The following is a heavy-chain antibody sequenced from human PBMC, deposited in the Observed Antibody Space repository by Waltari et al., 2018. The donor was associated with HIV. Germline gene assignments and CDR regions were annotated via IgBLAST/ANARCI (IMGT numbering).Heavy chain of an antibody. D-gene: IGHD3-22*01. CDR3: AKDPTRVGTSDYYDRDEGAEYFQH. V-gene: IGHV3-23*01. J-gene: IGHJ1*01. Sequence: EVQLLESGGGLVQPGGSLRLSCAASGFTFSSYAMSWVRQAPGKGLEWVSAISGSGGSTYYADSVKGRFTISRDNSKNTLYLQMNSLRAEDTAVYYCAKDPTRVGTSDYYDRDEGAEYFQHWGQGTLVTVSS. CDR1: GFTFSSYA. CDR2: ISGSGGST.